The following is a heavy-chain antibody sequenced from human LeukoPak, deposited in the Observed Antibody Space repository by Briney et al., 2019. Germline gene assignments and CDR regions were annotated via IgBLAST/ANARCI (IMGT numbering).Heavy chain of an antibody. CDR1: GFTFSEYG. CDR3: AKDWFDP. Sequence: GGSLRLSCAASGFTFSEYGMSWVRQAPGKGLEWVSALSGDAATTYYADSVKGRFTISRDNSKNTLYLQMNSLRAEDTAVYYCAKDWFDPWGQGTLVTVSS. CDR2: LSGDAATT. J-gene: IGHJ5*02. V-gene: IGHV3-23*01.